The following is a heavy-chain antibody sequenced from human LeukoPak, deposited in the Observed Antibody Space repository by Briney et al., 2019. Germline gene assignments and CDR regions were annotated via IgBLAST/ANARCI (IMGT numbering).Heavy chain of an antibody. CDR3: ARAAGYSSGWYRGNWFDP. CDR2: INAGNGNT. V-gene: IGHV1-3*01. J-gene: IGHJ5*02. Sequence: GGSLRLSCAASGYTFTSYAMHWVRQAPGQRLEWMGWINAGNGNTKYSQKFQGRVTITRDTSASTAYMELSSLRSEDTAVYYCARAAGYSSGWYRGNWFDPWGQGTLVTVSS. D-gene: IGHD6-19*01. CDR1: GYTFTSYA.